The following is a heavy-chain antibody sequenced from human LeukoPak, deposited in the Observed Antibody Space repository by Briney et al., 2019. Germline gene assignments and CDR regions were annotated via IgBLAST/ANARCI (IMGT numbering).Heavy chain of an antibody. V-gene: IGHV3-30-3*01. D-gene: IGHD3-22*01. CDR3: ARTGSEWLLLVDY. CDR2: ISYDGSNK. J-gene: IGHJ4*02. CDR1: GFNVSSNY. Sequence: GGSLRLSCAASGFNVSSNYMSWVRQAPGKGLEWVAVISYDGSNKYYADSVKGRFTISRDNSKNTLYLQMNSLRAEDTAVYYCARTGSEWLLLVDYWGQGTLVTVSS.